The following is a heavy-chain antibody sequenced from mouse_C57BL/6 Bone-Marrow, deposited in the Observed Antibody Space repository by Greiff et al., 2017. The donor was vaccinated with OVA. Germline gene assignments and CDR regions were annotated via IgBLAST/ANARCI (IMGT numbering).Heavy chain of an antibody. Sequence: QVQLQQPGAELVKPGASVKMSCKASGYTFTSYWITWVKQRPGQGLEWIGDIYPGSGSTNYTEKIKSKDTLSVDTSTSTAYMQLSSLTSEDSAVYYSARCYSKRYFAVWGTGTTVTVSA. J-gene: IGHJ1*03. CDR2: IYPGSGST. CDR1: GYTFTSYW. CDR3: ARCYSKRYFAV. V-gene: IGHV1-55*01. D-gene: IGHD2-5*01.